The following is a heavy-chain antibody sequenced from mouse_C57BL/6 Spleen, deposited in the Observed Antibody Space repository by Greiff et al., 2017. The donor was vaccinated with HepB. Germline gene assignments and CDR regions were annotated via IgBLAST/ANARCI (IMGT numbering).Heavy chain of an antibody. J-gene: IGHJ3*01. CDR3: IYGEAY. V-gene: IGHV6-3*01. CDR1: GFTFSNYW. D-gene: IGHD1-1*02. CDR2: IRLKSDNYAT. Sequence: DVQLQESGGGLVQPGGSMKLSCVASGFTFSNYWMNWVRQSPEKGLEWVAQIRLKSDNYATHYAESVKGRFTISRDDSKSSVYLQMNNLRAEDTGIYYCIYGEAYWGQGTLVTVSA.